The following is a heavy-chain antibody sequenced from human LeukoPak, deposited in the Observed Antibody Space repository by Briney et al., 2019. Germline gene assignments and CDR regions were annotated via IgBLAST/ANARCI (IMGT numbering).Heavy chain of an antibody. CDR1: GFTFTSSA. CDR3: ARGQWLRLRPGGYYYGMDV. Sequence: GTSVKVSCKASGFTFTSSAVQWVRQARGQRLEWIGWIVVGSGNTNYAQKFQERVTITRDMSTSTAYMELSSLRSEDTAVYYCARGQWLRLRPGGYYYGMDVWGKGTTVTVSS. D-gene: IGHD5-12*01. J-gene: IGHJ6*04. V-gene: IGHV1-58*01. CDR2: IVVGSGNT.